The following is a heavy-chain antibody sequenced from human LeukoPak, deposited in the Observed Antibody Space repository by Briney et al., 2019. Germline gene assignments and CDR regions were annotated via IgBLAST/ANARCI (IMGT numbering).Heavy chain of an antibody. V-gene: IGHV4-59*01. Sequence: SETLSLTCTVSGGSISSYYWSWIRQPPGKGLEWIGYIYYSGSTNYNPSLKSRVTISVDTSKNQFSLKLSSVTAADTAVYYCARHNRGYSSGCGYWGQGTLVTVSS. CDR1: GGSISSYY. CDR2: IYYSGST. J-gene: IGHJ4*02. D-gene: IGHD6-19*01. CDR3: ARHNRGYSSGCGY.